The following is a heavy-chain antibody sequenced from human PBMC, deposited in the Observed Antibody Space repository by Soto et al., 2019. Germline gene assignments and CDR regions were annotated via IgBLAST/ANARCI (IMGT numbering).Heavy chain of an antibody. Sequence: SVTLSLTCTVSGGSISNYYWSWIRQPAEKRLEWIGRVSSTGSSYYNPSLKSRVTISVDTSKNQVSLNLTSVTAADTAVYYCARGVPAAGTDWFDPWGQGTLVTVSS. CDR1: GGSISNYY. J-gene: IGHJ5*02. CDR3: ARGVPAAGTDWFDP. D-gene: IGHD6-13*01. V-gene: IGHV4-4*07. CDR2: VSSTGSS.